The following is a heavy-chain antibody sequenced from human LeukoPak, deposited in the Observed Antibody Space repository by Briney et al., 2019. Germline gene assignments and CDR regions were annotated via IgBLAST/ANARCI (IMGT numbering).Heavy chain of an antibody. CDR2: ISAYNGNT. Sequence: ASVKVSCKASGYTFTSYVISWVRQAPGQGLEWMGWISAYNGNTNYAQKLQGRVTMTTDTSTSTAYMELRSLRSDDTAVYYCARDGCSSTSCHNYYYYGMDVWGQGTTVTVSS. J-gene: IGHJ6*02. D-gene: IGHD2-2*01. CDR3: ARDGCSSTSCHNYYYYGMDV. V-gene: IGHV1-18*01. CDR1: GYTFTSYV.